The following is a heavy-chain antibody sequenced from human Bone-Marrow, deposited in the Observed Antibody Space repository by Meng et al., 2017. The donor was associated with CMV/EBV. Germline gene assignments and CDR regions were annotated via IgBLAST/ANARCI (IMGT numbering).Heavy chain of an antibody. Sequence: QGQLVQAWTEVAKPGASVKVSCKASGYPFTDYYMHWVRQAPGQGLEWMGWINPNSGGTSYAQKFQGRVTMTRDTSINTAYMELTSLTPDDTAVYYCAARGYNYGQNFEYWGQGTLVTVSS. CDR1: GYPFTDYY. CDR2: INPNSGGT. D-gene: IGHD5-18*01. CDR3: AARGYNYGQNFEY. V-gene: IGHV1-2*02. J-gene: IGHJ4*02.